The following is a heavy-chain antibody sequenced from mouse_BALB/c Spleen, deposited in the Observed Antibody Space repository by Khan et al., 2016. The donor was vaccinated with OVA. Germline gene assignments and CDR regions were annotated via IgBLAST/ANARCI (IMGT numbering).Heavy chain of an antibody. CDR2: ISGDSNTI. Sequence: EVELVESGGGLVQPGGSRKLSCAASGFTFSSYGMHWVRQAPERGLEWVAYISGDSNTIYYADTVKGRFTISRDNPRNTLFLQMTSLMSEETAWYYCATSYFYGYSFAYWGPGTTLTVSS. CDR1: GFTFSSYG. J-gene: IGHJ2*01. V-gene: IGHV5-17*02. CDR3: ATSYFYGYSFAY. D-gene: IGHD1-1*01.